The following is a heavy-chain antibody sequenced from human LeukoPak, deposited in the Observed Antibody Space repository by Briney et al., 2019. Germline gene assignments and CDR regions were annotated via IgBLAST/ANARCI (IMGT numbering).Heavy chain of an antibody. Sequence: SETLSLTCTVSGGSISSYYWSWIRQPPGKGLEWIGYVYYGGNTNYNPSLKSRVTISVDTSKNQFSLKLTSVTAADTAVYYCATYSGTYPFFDYWGQGTLVTVSS. CDR2: VYYGGNT. CDR3: ATYSGTYPFFDY. D-gene: IGHD1-26*01. V-gene: IGHV4-59*08. J-gene: IGHJ4*02. CDR1: GGSISSYY.